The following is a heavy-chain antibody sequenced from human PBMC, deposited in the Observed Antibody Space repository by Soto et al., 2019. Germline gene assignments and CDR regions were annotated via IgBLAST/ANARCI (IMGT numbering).Heavy chain of an antibody. Sequence: PSEPWSNTCRVSGGSISCSSYYWRWIRQPAGKGREWIGNIYYSGSTYYKPSLKSRVTISVQTSKNQFSLKLNAVTAADTAVYYGPRTPRVWFGERGYDDYHGIDVGGQGNTVT. CDR3: PRTPRVWFGERGYDDYHGIDV. CDR2: IYYSGST. CDR1: GGSISCSSYY. V-gene: IGHV4-39*01. D-gene: IGHD3-10*01. J-gene: IGHJ6*02.